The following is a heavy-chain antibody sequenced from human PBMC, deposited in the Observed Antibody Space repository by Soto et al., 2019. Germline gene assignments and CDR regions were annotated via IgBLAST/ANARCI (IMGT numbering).Heavy chain of an antibody. CDR1: GGTFSSYT. CDR3: ASLRLRLRYSRYDLFAY. J-gene: IGHJ4*02. D-gene: IGHD5-12*01. Sequence: SVKVSCKASGGTFSSYTISWVRQAPGQGLEWMGRIIPILGIANYAQKFQGRVTITADKSTSTAYMELSSLRSEDTAVYYCASLRLRLRYSRYDLFAYWGQGTLVTVSS. V-gene: IGHV1-69*02. CDR2: IIPILGIA.